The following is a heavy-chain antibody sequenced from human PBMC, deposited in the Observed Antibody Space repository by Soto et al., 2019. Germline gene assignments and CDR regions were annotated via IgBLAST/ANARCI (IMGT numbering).Heavy chain of an antibody. CDR1: GGSFSGYY. D-gene: IGHD3-10*01. CDR3: ARGRGSMIRGMMNWFDP. J-gene: IGHJ5*02. V-gene: IGHV4-34*01. CDR2: INHSGSA. Sequence: QVQLQQWGAGLLKPSETLSLTCAMYGGSFSGYYWNWIRQPPGKGLEWIGEINHSGSANYNSSLKSRVSMSVDTAKNKISVKLSSLTAADTAVYYCARGRGSMIRGMMNWFDPWGQGTLVTVSS.